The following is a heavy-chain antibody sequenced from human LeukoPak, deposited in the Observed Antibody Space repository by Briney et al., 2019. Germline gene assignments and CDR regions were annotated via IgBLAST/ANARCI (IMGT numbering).Heavy chain of an antibody. D-gene: IGHD3-10*01. J-gene: IGHJ6*03. CDR3: ARRMIRYYYYYMDV. CDR2: IYTDGNT. CDR1: GFTVSSKY. Sequence: GGSLRLSCAASGFTVSSKYMSWVRQAPGKGLEWVSVIYTDGNTYYADSVKGRFTISRDNAKNSLYLQMNSLRAEDTAVYYCARRMIRYYYYYMDVWGKGTTVTISS. V-gene: IGHV3-53*01.